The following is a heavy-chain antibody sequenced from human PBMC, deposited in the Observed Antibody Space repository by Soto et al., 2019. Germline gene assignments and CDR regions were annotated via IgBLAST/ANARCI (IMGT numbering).Heavy chain of an antibody. J-gene: IGHJ5*02. Sequence: QVQLVQSGAEVKKPGASVKVSCKAPGYIFMSYGISWVRQAPGQGLEGMGWISTYNGNTNYAQKLQGRVTMTTETSTSTAYMELRSLRSDDTAVYYCARDRRYDFWSGHKENWFDPLGQGTLVTVSS. CDR3: ARDRRYDFWSGHKENWFDP. V-gene: IGHV1-18*01. D-gene: IGHD3-3*01. CDR1: GYIFMSYG. CDR2: ISTYNGNT.